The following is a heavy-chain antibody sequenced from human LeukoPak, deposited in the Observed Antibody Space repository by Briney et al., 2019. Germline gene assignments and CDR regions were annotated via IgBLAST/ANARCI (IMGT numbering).Heavy chain of an antibody. CDR1: GFSLSTSGVG. CDR3: AHSPKFSYGSGSYYNWDNWFDP. Sequence: ESGPTLVNPKQTLMLTCTFSGFSLSTSGVGVGWIRQPPGKAPEWLALIYWDDDKRYSPSLKSRLTITKDTSKNQVVLTMTNMDPVDTATYYCAHSPKFSYGSGSYYNWDNWFDPWGQGTLVTVSS. CDR2: IYWDDDK. D-gene: IGHD3-10*01. J-gene: IGHJ5*02. V-gene: IGHV2-5*02.